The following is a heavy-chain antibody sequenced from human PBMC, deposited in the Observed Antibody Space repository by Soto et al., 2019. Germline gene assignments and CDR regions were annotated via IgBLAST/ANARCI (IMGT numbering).Heavy chain of an antibody. CDR2: IRSKAYGGTT. J-gene: IGHJ4*02. Sequence: GESLKISCTASGFTFGDYAMSWFRQAPGKGLEWVGFIRSKAYGGTTEYAASVKGRFTISRDDSKSIAYLQMNSLKTEDTAVYYCTSVKYSGEGTFDYWGQGTLVTVSS. CDR1: GFTFGDYA. CDR3: TSVKYSGEGTFDY. D-gene: IGHD1-26*01. V-gene: IGHV3-49*03.